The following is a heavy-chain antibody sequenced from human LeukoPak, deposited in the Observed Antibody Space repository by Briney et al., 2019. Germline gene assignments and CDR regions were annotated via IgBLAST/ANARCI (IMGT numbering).Heavy chain of an antibody. V-gene: IGHV1-18*01. CDR2: ISAYNGNT. D-gene: IGHD2-15*01. CDR1: GYTFTSYG. Sequence: ASVKVSCKASGYTFTSYGISWVRQAPGQGLEWMGWISAYNGNTNYAQKLQGRVTMTTDTSTSTAYMELRSLRSDDTAVYYCARDGEDIVVVVAATRDFRPFDYWGQGTLVTVSS. J-gene: IGHJ4*02. CDR3: ARDGEDIVVVVAATRDFRPFDY.